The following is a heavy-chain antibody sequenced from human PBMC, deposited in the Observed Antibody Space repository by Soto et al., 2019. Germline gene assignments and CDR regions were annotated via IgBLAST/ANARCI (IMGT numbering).Heavy chain of an antibody. CDR2: MNPNSGNT. CDR1: GYTFTSYD. J-gene: IGHJ6*02. CDR3: ARGLRYDHDFWSGYLVLGYYYGMDD. Sequence: ASVKVSCKASGYTFTSYDINWVRQATGQGLEWMGWMNPNSGNTGYAQKFQGRVTMTRNTSISTAYMELSSLRSEDTAVYYCARGLRYDHDFWSGYLVLGYYYGMDDWGQGTTVTVSS. V-gene: IGHV1-8*01. D-gene: IGHD3-3*01.